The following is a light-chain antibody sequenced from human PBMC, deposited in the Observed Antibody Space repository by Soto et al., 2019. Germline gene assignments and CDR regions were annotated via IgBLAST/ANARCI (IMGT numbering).Light chain of an antibody. J-gene: IGLJ2*01. CDR1: SSDVGGYNY. CDR3: SSYTSSNTVI. V-gene: IGLV2-14*03. Sequence: QAVVTQPASVSGSPGQSITISCTGTSSDVGGYNYVSWYQHHPGKAPKLIIYDVRARPSGVSDRFSASRSGNTASLTISGLQADDEAAYYCSSYTSSNTVIFGGGTKLTVL. CDR2: DVR.